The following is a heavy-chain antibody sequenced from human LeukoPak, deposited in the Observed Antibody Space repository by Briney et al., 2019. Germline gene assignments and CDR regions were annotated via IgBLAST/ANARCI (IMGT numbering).Heavy chain of an antibody. CDR3: ARVWGPKPDMPTINYHFYYYMGV. J-gene: IGHJ6*03. Sequence: PGGSLRLSCAASGFTFSSYWMSWVRQASGKGLEWVANIKQGGTEKYYVDSVKGRFTISRGNANSSLHLQMNTLRAEDTAVYYCARVWGPKPDMPTINYHFYYYMGVWGKGTTVTVSS. V-gene: IGHV3-7*01. D-gene: IGHD5-24*01. CDR1: GFTFSSYW. CDR2: IKQGGTEK.